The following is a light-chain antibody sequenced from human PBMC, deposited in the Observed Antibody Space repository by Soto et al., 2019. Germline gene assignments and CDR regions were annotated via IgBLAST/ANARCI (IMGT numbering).Light chain of an antibody. J-gene: IGKJ5*01. V-gene: IGKV1-9*01. CDR1: QGISSH. CDR2: AAS. Sequence: DIQVTQSPSFLSASVRGTARSGFRASQGISSHLTWYQQAPGKAPKVLIYAASTLQSGVPSRFSGSGSGTEFTLTISSLQPEDFATYYCQQHENYPLTFGRGTRLEIK. CDR3: QQHENYPLT.